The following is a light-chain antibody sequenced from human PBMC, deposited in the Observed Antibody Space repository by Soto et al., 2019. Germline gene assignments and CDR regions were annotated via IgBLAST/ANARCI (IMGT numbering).Light chain of an antibody. Sequence: DIQMTQSPTSLSASVGDRVTITCRASQDISNNLAWYQQKPGKVPKLLIYGASILQTGVQSRFSGSGSGTYFTLTISRLQPEDVATYYCQKYNTVLWTFGQGTKVEF. CDR3: QKYNTVLWT. J-gene: IGKJ1*01. CDR1: QDISNN. V-gene: IGKV1-27*01. CDR2: GAS.